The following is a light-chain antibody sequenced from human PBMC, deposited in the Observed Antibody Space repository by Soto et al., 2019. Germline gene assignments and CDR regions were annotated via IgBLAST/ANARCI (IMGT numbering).Light chain of an antibody. V-gene: IGKV1-5*03. CDR1: QSISSW. Sequence: DIQMTQSPSTLSASVGDRVTITCRASQSISSWLAWYQQKPGKAPKLLIYKASNLESGVPSRFSGSGSGTEFTLTISSLQPDDFASYCCHQYSTYSWTFGQGTQVEIK. CDR2: KAS. J-gene: IGKJ1*01. CDR3: HQYSTYSWT.